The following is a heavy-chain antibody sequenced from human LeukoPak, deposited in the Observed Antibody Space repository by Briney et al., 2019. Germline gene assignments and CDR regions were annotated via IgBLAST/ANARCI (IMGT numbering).Heavy chain of an antibody. CDR2: IYYSGST. CDR3: ARGYCGGDCYRFNWFDP. Sequence: SETLSLTCTVSGGSISSYYWSWSRQPPGKGLEWIGYIYYSGSTNYNPSLKSRVTISVDTSKNQFSLKLSSVTAADTAVYYCARGYCGGDCYRFNWFDPWGQGTLVTVSS. V-gene: IGHV4-59*08. J-gene: IGHJ5*02. D-gene: IGHD2-21*02. CDR1: GGSISSYY.